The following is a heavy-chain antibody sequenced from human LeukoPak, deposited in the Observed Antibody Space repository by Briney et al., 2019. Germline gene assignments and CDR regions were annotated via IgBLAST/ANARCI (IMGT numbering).Heavy chain of an antibody. J-gene: IGHJ6*03. D-gene: IGHD3-3*01. CDR1: GFTFSSYA. Sequence: GGSLRLSCAAYGFTFSSYAMRWVRQAPGKGLEWVAVISYDGSNKYYADSVKGRFTISRDNSKNTLYLQMNSLRAEDTAVYYCARDQIGDYYYYMDVWGKGTTVTVSS. V-gene: IGHV3-30-3*01. CDR2: ISYDGSNK. CDR3: ARDQIGDYYYYMDV.